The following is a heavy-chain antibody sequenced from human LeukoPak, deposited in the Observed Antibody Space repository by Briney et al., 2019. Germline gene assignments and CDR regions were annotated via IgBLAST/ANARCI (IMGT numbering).Heavy chain of an antibody. J-gene: IGHJ4*02. CDR2: INHSGST. CDR3: ARGRYYYGSGSYNDY. V-gene: IGHV4-34*01. D-gene: IGHD3-10*01. Sequence: MPSETLSLTCAVYGGSFSGYYWSWIRQPPGKGLEWIGEINHSGSTNYNPSLKSRVTISVDTSKNQFSLKLSSVTAADTAVYYCARGRYYYGSGSYNDYWGQGTLVTVSS. CDR1: GGSFSGYY.